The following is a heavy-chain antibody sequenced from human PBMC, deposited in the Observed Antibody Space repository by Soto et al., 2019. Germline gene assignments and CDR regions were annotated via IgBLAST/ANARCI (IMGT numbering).Heavy chain of an antibody. Sequence: PGGSLRLSCAASGFTFSTYWMDWVRQTPGKGLEWVANINQDGSEKNYVDSVKGRFTIYRDNAKNSLYLRMSSLTAEDSALYYCSRSLNSWGQGTLVTVSS. CDR3: SRSLNS. CDR1: GFTFSTYW. CDR2: INQDGSEK. J-gene: IGHJ4*02. V-gene: IGHV3-7*01.